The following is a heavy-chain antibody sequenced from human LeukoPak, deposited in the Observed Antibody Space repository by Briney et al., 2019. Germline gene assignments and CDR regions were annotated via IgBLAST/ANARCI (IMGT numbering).Heavy chain of an antibody. CDR2: ISWDGGST. CDR1: GFTFGDYA. V-gene: IGHV3-43D*03. Sequence: PGGSLRLSRAASGFTFGDYAMHWVRQAPGKGLEWVSLISWDGGSTYYADSVKGRFTISRDNSKNSLYLQMNSLRAEDTALYYCAKDRYSGSLDAFDIWGQGTMVTVSS. D-gene: IGHD1-26*01. CDR3: AKDRYSGSLDAFDI. J-gene: IGHJ3*02.